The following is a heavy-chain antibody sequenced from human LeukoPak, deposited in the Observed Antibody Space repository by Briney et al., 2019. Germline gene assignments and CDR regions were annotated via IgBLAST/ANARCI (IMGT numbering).Heavy chain of an antibody. CDR3: ARMDTAMVRY. J-gene: IGHJ4*02. Sequence: PSETLSLTCAVYGGSFSGYYWSWIRQPPGKGLEWIGEINHSGSTNYNPSLKSRVTIPVDTSKNQFSLKLSSVTAADTAVYYCARMDTAMVRYWGQGTLVTVSS. CDR2: INHSGST. CDR1: GGSFSGYY. D-gene: IGHD5-18*01. V-gene: IGHV4-34*01.